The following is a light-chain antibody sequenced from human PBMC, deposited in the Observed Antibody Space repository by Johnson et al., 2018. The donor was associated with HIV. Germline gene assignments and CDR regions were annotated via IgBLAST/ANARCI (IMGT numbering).Light chain of an antibody. CDR2: ENN. CDR1: SSNIGNNY. Sequence: QSVLTQPPSVSAAPGQKVTISCSGSSSNIGNNYVSWYRQLPGTAPKLLIYENNKRPSGIPDRFYGSKSGTSATLGITGLQTGDEADYYCGTWHSSLSAGGVFRTGTKVTVL. V-gene: IGLV1-51*02. J-gene: IGLJ1*01. CDR3: GTWHSSLSAGGV.